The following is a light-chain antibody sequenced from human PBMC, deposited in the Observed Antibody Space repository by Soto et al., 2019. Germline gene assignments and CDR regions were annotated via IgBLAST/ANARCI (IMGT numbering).Light chain of an antibody. Sequence: QLVLTQSPSASASLGASVKLTCTLSSGHSSYAIAWHQQQPEKGPRYLMKLNSDGSHSKGDAIPDRFSGSSSGAERYLIISSLQSEAEADYYCQTWGTGIHVFGAGTKVTVL. J-gene: IGLJ1*01. V-gene: IGLV4-69*01. CDR3: QTWGTGIHV. CDR2: LNSDGSH. CDR1: SGHSSYA.